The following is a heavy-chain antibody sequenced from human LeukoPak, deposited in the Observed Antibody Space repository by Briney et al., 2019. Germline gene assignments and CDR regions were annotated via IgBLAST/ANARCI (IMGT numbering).Heavy chain of an antibody. CDR1: GFSISTKY. CDR2: VYVGGSG. Sequence: GGSLRLSCVASGFSISTKYISWVRQAPGRGLEWVSIVYVGGSGAYTDSVRGRFTISRDNSKNTLYLQMNSLRAEDTAVYYCARDNSRVGAFDIWGQGTMVTVSS. V-gene: IGHV3-53*01. J-gene: IGHJ3*02. D-gene: IGHD2/OR15-2a*01. CDR3: ARDNSRVGAFDI.